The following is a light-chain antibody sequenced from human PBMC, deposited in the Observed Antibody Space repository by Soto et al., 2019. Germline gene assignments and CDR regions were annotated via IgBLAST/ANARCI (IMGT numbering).Light chain of an antibody. Sequence: DIVMTQSPATLSVAPGERVTSPCRASQGVSRKLAWYQHKPGQAPRLLISGASTGATGIPARFSGSGSGTEFTLTISSLQSEDCAIYYCQQYHTWPITFGGGTKVDIK. CDR3: QQYHTWPIT. J-gene: IGKJ4*01. CDR2: GAS. V-gene: IGKV3-15*01. CDR1: QGVSRK.